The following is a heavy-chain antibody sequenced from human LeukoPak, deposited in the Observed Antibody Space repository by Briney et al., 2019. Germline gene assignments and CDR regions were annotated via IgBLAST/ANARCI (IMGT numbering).Heavy chain of an antibody. CDR2: INHSGST. D-gene: IGHD3-22*01. V-gene: IGHV4-34*01. CDR1: GGSFTDYY. J-gene: IGHJ5*02. CDR3: ARGLGSGYYYSIRSNWFDP. Sequence: SETLSLTCAVYGGSFTDYYWNWIRQPPGKGLEWIGEINHSGSTNYNPSLKSRVTISVDTSKNQFSLKLSSVTAADTAVYYCARGLGSGYYYSIRSNWFDPWGQGTLVTVSS.